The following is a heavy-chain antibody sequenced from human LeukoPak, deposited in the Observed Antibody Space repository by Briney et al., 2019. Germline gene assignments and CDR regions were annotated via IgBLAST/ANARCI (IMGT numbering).Heavy chain of an antibody. CDR3: ARDRIAAAGILDY. CDR1: GGSLSSGGYY. D-gene: IGHD6-13*01. V-gene: IGHV4-31*03. Sequence: SETLSLTCTVSGGSLSSGGYYWSWVRQHPGTGLEWLGYIYYSGSTYYNPSLKSRVTISVDTSKNQFSLKLSSVTAADTAVYYCARDRIAAAGILDYWGQGTLVTVSS. CDR2: IYYSGST. J-gene: IGHJ4*02.